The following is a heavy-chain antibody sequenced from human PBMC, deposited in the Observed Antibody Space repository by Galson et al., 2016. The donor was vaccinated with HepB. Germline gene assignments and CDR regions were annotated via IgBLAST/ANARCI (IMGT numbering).Heavy chain of an antibody. CDR2: IFHSGRV. V-gene: IGHV4-4*02. CDR1: GVSITSSDW. D-gene: IGHD2/OR15-2a*01. Sequence: SETLSLTCAVSGVSITSSDWWSWVRQPPGQGLEWIGQIFHSGRVNYTPSLASRVTISIDTSNNHFSPRLTSVTAADTALYYCARQYWGGPSDYWGQGTLVTVSS. CDR3: ARQYWGGPSDY. J-gene: IGHJ4*02.